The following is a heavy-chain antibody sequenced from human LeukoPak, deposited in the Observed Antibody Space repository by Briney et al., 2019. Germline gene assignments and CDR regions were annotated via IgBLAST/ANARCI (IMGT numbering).Heavy chain of an antibody. V-gene: IGHV3-30*04. CDR2: ISFGGKKE. D-gene: IGHD5-24*01. CDR1: GFPPTENT. Sequence: PGGCLRLSSEASGFPPTENTMQRVPQAPGGGLEWGAFISFGGKKEFYADSVKGRFTISRDNSRNALFLHMNSLKTADTAIYYCARASMATINYYCFYMDPGGQGTMVTVSS. J-gene: IGHJ6*03. CDR3: ARASMATINYYCFYMDP.